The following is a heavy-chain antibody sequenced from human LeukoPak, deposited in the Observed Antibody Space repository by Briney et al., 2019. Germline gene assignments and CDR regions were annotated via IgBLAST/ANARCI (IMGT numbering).Heavy chain of an antibody. CDR1: GVSISNGDYY. J-gene: IGHJ4*02. V-gene: IGHV4-30-4*01. Sequence: SETLSLTCTVSGVSISNGDYYWSWIRQPPGKGLEWIGYMCYSGSTYYRPSLNSRLAISLDTSKNQFSLTLNSVTAADTAVHYCASYHYINGLTNGYFDYWGQGTLVTASS. D-gene: IGHD2-8*01. CDR3: ASYHYINGLTNGYFDY. CDR2: MCYSGST.